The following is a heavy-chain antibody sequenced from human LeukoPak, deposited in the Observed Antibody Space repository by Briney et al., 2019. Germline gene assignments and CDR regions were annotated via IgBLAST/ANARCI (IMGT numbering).Heavy chain of an antibody. J-gene: IGHJ4*02. CDR1: GYTFTGYY. D-gene: IGHD3-22*01. Sequence: SVKVSCKASGYTFTGYYMHWVRQAPGQGLEWMGIINPSSGSSSYAQKFQGRVTMTRDMSTSTVYMELSSLRSEDTAVYYCARPLYYLDGSGYYPDWGPGTLVTVSS. CDR3: ARPLYYLDGSGYYPD. CDR2: INPSSGSS. V-gene: IGHV1-46*01.